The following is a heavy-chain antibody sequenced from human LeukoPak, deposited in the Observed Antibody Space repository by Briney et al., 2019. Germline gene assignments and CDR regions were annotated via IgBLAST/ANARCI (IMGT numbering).Heavy chain of an antibody. Sequence: SETLSLTCTVSGASISSYYWRWIRQPAGKGLEWIGRIYTSGSTNYNPSLKSRVTMSVDTSKNQFSLKLSSVTAADTAVYYCARGPGSGYPYYFDYWGQGTLVTVSS. V-gene: IGHV4-4*07. J-gene: IGHJ4*02. CDR1: GASISSYY. CDR2: IYTSGST. CDR3: ARGPGSGYPYYFDY. D-gene: IGHD3-3*01.